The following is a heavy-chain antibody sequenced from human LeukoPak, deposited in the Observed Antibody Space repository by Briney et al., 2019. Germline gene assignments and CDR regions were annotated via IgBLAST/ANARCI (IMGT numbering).Heavy chain of an antibody. Sequence: GESLKISCKGSGYSFTNYWIGWGRQMPGKGLEWMGIIYPGDSDTRYSPSFQGQVTVSVDKSISTAYLQLSSLKASDTAMYYYARDRVGGRDVFDSWGQGTMVTVSS. D-gene: IGHD2-15*01. V-gene: IGHV5-51*01. CDR3: ARDRVGGRDVFDS. CDR2: IYPGDSDT. J-gene: IGHJ3*01. CDR1: GYSFTNYW.